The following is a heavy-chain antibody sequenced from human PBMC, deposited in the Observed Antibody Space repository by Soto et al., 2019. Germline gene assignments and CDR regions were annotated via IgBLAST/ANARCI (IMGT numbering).Heavy chain of an antibody. CDR1: GFTFSNYA. CDR3: AKRPLTAAGFDY. CDR2: ITGSGGGT. V-gene: IGHV3-23*01. J-gene: IGHJ4*02. Sequence: GGSLRLSCAASGFTFSNYAMTWVRQAPGKGLEWVSVITGSGGGTYFVDSVKGRFTISRDDSKNTVYLQMNSLRAEDTAVYYCAKRPLTAAGFDYWGQGTLVTVSS. D-gene: IGHD6-13*01.